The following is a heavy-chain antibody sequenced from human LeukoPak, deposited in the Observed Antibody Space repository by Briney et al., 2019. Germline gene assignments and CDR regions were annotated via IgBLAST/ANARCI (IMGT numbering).Heavy chain of an antibody. J-gene: IGHJ5*02. V-gene: IGHV4-30-4*08. CDR2: IYYSGST. Sequence: PSETLSLTCTVSGGSISSGDYYWSWIRQPPGKGLEWIGYIYYSGSTYYNPSLKSRVTISVDTSKNQFSLKLSSVTAADTAVYYCARGADFWSGYFNWFDPWGQGTLSPSPQ. D-gene: IGHD3-3*01. CDR1: GGSISSGDYY. CDR3: ARGADFWSGYFNWFDP.